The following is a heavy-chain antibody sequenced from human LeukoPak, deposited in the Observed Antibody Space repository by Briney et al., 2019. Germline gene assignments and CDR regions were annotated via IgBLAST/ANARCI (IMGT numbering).Heavy chain of an antibody. J-gene: IGHJ4*02. Sequence: PSEALSLTCTVSGASISSYHWSWIRQPAGKGLEWVGRIYASGSTSYNLSLNSRITMSVDTSNNLFSLRLSSVPAADTAVYFCARDRGTTTGYFFDYWGQVARVTVSS. CDR1: GASISSYH. D-gene: IGHD2/OR15-2a*01. CDR2: IYASGST. CDR3: ARDRGTTTGYFFDY. V-gene: IGHV4-4*07.